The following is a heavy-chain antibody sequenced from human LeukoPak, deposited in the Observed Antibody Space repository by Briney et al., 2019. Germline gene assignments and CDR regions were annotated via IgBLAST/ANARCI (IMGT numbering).Heavy chain of an antibody. CDR3: ARDTDYAFDV. CDR1: GFTVSSNS. J-gene: IGHJ3*01. CDR2: IYSGGSR. Sequence: PGGSLRLSCAASGFTVSSNSMSWVRQAPGKGLEWVSIIYSGGSRYYADSVKGRFTISRDNSKNTLYFQMNSLRAEDTAVYYSARDTDYAFDVWGQGTMVTVSS. V-gene: IGHV3-53*01.